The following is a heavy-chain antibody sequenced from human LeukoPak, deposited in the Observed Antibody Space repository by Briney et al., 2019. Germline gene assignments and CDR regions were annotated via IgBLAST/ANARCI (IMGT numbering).Heavy chain of an antibody. CDR3: AKRPTMTTVTTPSWRVCDS. J-gene: IGHJ4*02. CDR1: GFTFSSYA. D-gene: IGHD4-17*01. V-gene: IGHV3-23*01. CDR2: IGASGAYT. Sequence: PGGSLRLSCAASGFTFSSYAMNWVRQAPGKGLEWVSAIGASGAYTFYADSVKGRFTISRDNARNTLYLQVNSLRAEDTAVYYCAKRPTMTTVTTPSWRVCDSWGQGTLVTVSS.